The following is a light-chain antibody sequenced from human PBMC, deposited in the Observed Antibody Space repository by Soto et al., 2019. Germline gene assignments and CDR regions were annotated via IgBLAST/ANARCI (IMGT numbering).Light chain of an antibody. CDR1: SSDVGAYNY. J-gene: IGLJ1*01. Sequence: QSVLTQPASVSGSPGQSITISCTGTSSDVGAYNYVSWYQQFPGKAPKLMIYEVRNRASGVSHRFSGSKSGNTASLTISGLLAEDEAHYYCSSYSSSSIPYVFGTGTKVTVL. CDR2: EVR. V-gene: IGLV2-14*01. CDR3: SSYSSSSIPYV.